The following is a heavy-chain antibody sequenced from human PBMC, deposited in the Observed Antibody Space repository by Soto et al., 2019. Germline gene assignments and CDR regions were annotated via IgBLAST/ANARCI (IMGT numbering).Heavy chain of an antibody. Sequence: SETLSLTCTVSGGSISSYYWSWIRQPPGKGLEWIGYVYYSGSTNYNPSLKRRVTISVDTSKNQSSLKLSSVTAADTAVYYCAREQGSTSTIDYWGQGTLVTVSS. CDR1: GGSISSYY. D-gene: IGHD2-2*01. V-gene: IGHV4-59*01. CDR3: AREQGSTSTIDY. J-gene: IGHJ4*02. CDR2: VYYSGST.